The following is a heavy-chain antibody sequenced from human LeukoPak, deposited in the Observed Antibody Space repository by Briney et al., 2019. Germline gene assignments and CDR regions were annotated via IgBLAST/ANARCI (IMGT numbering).Heavy chain of an antibody. Sequence: GESLKISCKVSGHSFTTFWIGWVRQMPGKGLEWMGIIYPGDSDVRYSPSFEGQVTISVDRSHTTAYLQWSSLKASDTAMYYCARYSSGSANYYFHEWGQGTLVTVSS. CDR2: IYPGDSDV. CDR3: ARYSSGSANYYFHE. D-gene: IGHD5-12*01. CDR1: GHSFTTFW. J-gene: IGHJ4*02. V-gene: IGHV5-51*01.